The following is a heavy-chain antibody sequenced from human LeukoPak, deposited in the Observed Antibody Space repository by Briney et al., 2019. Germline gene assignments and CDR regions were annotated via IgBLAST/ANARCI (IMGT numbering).Heavy chain of an antibody. CDR1: GYTFTNYG. CDR2: ISAYNGNT. V-gene: IGHV1-18*01. D-gene: IGHD4-17*01. Sequence: ASVKVSCKASGYTFTNYGITWVRQATGQGLEWMGWISAYNGNTNYAQKLQGRVTMTTDTTTSTAYMELRSLRSDDTAVYYCARGGMTTMSTPWWFWGQGTLVTVSS. CDR3: ARGGMTTMSTPWWF. J-gene: IGHJ4*02.